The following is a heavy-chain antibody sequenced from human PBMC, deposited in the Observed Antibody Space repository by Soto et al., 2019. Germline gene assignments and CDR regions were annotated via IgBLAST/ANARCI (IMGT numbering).Heavy chain of an antibody. V-gene: IGHV1-2*02. D-gene: IGHD4-17*01. Sequence: ASVKVSCKASGYTFTGYYMHWVRQAPGQGLEWMGWINPYSGDTNYAQKLQGRVTMTRDTSTSTAYMELRSLRSDDTAVYYCARGGRIHYGGNDYNWFDPWGQGTLVTVSS. CDR2: INPYSGDT. CDR3: ARGGRIHYGGNDYNWFDP. J-gene: IGHJ5*02. CDR1: GYTFTGYY.